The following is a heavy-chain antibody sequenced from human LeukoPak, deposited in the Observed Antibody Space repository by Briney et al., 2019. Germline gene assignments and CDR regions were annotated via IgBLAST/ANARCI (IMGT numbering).Heavy chain of an antibody. V-gene: IGHV3-48*01. J-gene: IGHJ4*02. CDR1: GFTFSSYS. D-gene: IGHD3-16*02. CDR3: ARVGLRLGELSLTY. Sequence: GGSLRLSCAASGFTFSSYSMNWVRQAPGKGLEWVSYISSSSSTIYYADSVKGRFTISRDNAKNSLYLQMNSLRAEDTAVYYCARVGLRLGELSLTYWGQGTLVTVSS. CDR2: ISSSSSTI.